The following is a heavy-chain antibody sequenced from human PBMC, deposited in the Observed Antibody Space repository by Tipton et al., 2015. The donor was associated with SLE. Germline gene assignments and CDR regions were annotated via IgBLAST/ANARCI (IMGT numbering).Heavy chain of an antibody. CDR2: LSSTTRYI. CDR3: AKIDSRNYGWFDS. Sequence: SLRLSCAAPGFIFSTYSMVWVRQAPGKGLEWVSSLSSTTRYIFYADSVKGRFTVSKDNARNLLFLQMNGLSAEDTATYFCAKIDSRNYGWFDSWGQGTLVTVSS. V-gene: IGHV3-21*04. J-gene: IGHJ5*01. CDR1: GFIFSTYS. D-gene: IGHD4-11*01.